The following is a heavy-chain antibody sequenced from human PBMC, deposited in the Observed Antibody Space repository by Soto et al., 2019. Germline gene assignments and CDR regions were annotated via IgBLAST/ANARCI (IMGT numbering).Heavy chain of an antibody. CDR3: AKRRGAGGHFDY. Sequence: DVKLLESGGGLVQPEGSLRLSCAASGFTFSSYAMGWVRQGPGKGLGWVAVVSIGGSTHYADSVRGRFTISRDNSKNTLSLQMNSLTAEDTAVYFCAKRRGAGGHFDYWGQGALVTVSS. CDR2: VSIGGST. J-gene: IGHJ4*02. D-gene: IGHD2-15*01. V-gene: IGHV3-23*01. CDR1: GFTFSSYA.